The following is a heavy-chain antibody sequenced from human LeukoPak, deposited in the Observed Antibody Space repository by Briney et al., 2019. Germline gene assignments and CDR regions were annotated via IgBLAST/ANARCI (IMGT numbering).Heavy chain of an antibody. CDR1: GGSFSGNY. CDR2: INHSGDT. V-gene: IGHV4-34*01. Sequence: SETLSLICAVSGGSFSGNYWGWIRQPPGKGLEWIGEINHSGDTNYNPSLKSRVIISVDTSKNQFSLKVRSVTAADTAVYYCAREGDVYAVSYYFDYWGEGTLVTVSS. J-gene: IGHJ4*02. D-gene: IGHD3-16*01. CDR3: AREGDVYAVSYYFDY.